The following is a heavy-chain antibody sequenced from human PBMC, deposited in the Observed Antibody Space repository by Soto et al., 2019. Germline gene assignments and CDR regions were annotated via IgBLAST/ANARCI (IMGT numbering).Heavy chain of an antibody. V-gene: IGHV3-30*18. J-gene: IGHJ4*02. Sequence: QVQLMESGGGVVQPGRSLRLSCAASGLIFSGFGMHWVRQAPGKGLEWVAVIRHDGRDAYYAESVKGRFTVSRDNMKNTMELQMSSLRPEDTAVYYCVKDREYFGQFDRWGQGTLVTVSS. D-gene: IGHD3-9*01. CDR3: VKDREYFGQFDR. CDR1: GLIFSGFG. CDR2: IRHDGRDA.